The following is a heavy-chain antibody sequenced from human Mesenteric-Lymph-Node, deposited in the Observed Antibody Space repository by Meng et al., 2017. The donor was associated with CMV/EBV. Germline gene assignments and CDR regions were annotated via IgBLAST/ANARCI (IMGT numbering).Heavy chain of an antibody. CDR2: INGYNGDT. J-gene: IGHJ4*02. Sequence: SCKASGYSFTSYDINWVRQATGQGLEWMGWINGYNGDTSYAQKLQGRVTMTTDTSTNTVYMDLRSLRSDDTALYYCARDSSWGALEYWGQGTLVTVSS. CDR1: GYSFTSYD. CDR3: ARDSSWGALEY. D-gene: IGHD6-13*01. V-gene: IGHV1-18*01.